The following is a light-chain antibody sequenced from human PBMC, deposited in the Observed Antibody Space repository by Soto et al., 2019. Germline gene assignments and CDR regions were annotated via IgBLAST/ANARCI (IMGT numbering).Light chain of an antibody. Sequence: QLVLTQSPSASASLGASVKLTCTLSSGHNSYAIAWHQQQPEKGPRYVMKINNDGSHIKGDGIPDRFSGSSSGAERYFTISSHQSEDEADYYCQTWGTGPWVFGGGTKLTVL. V-gene: IGLV4-69*02. CDR1: SGHNSYA. CDR3: QTWGTGPWV. J-gene: IGLJ3*02. CDR2: INNDGSH.